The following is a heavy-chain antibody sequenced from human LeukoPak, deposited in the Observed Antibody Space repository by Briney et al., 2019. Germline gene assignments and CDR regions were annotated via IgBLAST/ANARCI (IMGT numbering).Heavy chain of an antibody. CDR2: IYTSGST. J-gene: IGHJ3*02. D-gene: IGHD6-13*01. Sequence: SETLSLTCTVSGGSISSYYWSWIRQPAGKGLEWIGRIYTSGSTNYNPSLKSRVTISVDKSKNQFSLKLSSVTAADTAVYYCASRRSSSWYPVGAFDIWGQGTMVTVSS. V-gene: IGHV4-4*07. CDR1: GGSISSYY. CDR3: ASRRSSSWYPVGAFDI.